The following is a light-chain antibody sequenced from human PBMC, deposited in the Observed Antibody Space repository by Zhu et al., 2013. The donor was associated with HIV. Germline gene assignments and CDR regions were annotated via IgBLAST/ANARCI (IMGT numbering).Light chain of an antibody. Sequence: DIQLTQFPSFLSASVGDRVTLTCRASQGISNYLAWYQQKPGKAPQVLIYAASILQSGVPSRFSGSGSGTEFTLTISSLQPEDFGTYYCQQTKSYPFSFGPGTKV. CDR2: AAS. CDR1: QGISNY. CDR3: QQTKSYPFS. J-gene: IGKJ3*01. V-gene: IGKV1-9*01.